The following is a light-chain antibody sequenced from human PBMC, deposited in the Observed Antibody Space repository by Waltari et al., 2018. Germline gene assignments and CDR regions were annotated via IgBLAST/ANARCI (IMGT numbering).Light chain of an antibody. CDR1: QSVSSSY. CDR2: GAS. V-gene: IGKV3-20*01. Sequence: EIVLTQSPGTLSLSPGERATLSCRASQSVSSSYFAWYQQKPGQAPRLLIYGASSRATGIPDRFSGSGSGTDFTRTISRLEPEDFAVYYCQQYGSSPFTFGPGTKVDIK. J-gene: IGKJ3*01. CDR3: QQYGSSPFT.